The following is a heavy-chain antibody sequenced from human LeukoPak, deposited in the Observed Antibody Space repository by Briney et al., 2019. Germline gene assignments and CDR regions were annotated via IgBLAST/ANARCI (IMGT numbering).Heavy chain of an antibody. V-gene: IGHV4-31*03. D-gene: IGHD2-2*01. Sequence: SQTLSLTCTVSGGSISSGDYYWSWIRQPPGKGLEWIGYIYYSGSTYYNPSLKSRVTISVDTSKNQFSLKLSSVTAADTAVYYCARGDVVPAAPFDYWGQGTLVTVSS. CDR3: ARGDVVPAAPFDY. CDR1: GGSISSGDYY. CDR2: IYYSGST. J-gene: IGHJ4*02.